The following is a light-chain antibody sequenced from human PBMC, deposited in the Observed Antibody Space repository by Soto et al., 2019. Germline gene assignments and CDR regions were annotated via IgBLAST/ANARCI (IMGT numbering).Light chain of an antibody. CDR2: DAS. CDR3: QQYSSHRT. V-gene: IGKV1-5*01. J-gene: IGKJ1*01. Sequence: DIQMTQTPSTLSASVGDRVTINCRASQNVMDYLAWYQQKPGNSPKVLIYDASTLESGVPSRFSGSGSGTEFTLTISGLQADDFATYYCQQYSSHRTFGQGTKVEVK. CDR1: QNVMDY.